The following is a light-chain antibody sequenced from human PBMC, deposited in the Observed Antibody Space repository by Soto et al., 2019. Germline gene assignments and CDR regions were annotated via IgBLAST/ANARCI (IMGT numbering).Light chain of an antibody. V-gene: IGLV2-14*01. CDR2: DVS. CDR1: SSDVGGYNY. Sequence: QSVLTQPASVSGSPGQSIAISCTGTSSDVGGYNYVSWYQQHPGKTPNLMIYDVSNRPSGVSNRFSGSKSGNTASLTISGLQAEDEADYYFSSYTSSSTWVFGGGTKLNVL. CDR3: SSYTSSSTWV. J-gene: IGLJ3*02.